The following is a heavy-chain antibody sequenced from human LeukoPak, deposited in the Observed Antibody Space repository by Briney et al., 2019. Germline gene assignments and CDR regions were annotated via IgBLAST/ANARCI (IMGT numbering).Heavy chain of an antibody. CDR2: IYHSGST. D-gene: IGHD6-13*01. J-gene: IGHJ3*02. V-gene: IGHV4-38-2*02. Sequence: SETLSLTCTVSGYSISSGYYWGWIRQPPGKGLEWIGSIYHSGSTYYNPSLKSRVTISVDTSKNQFSLKLSSVTAADTAVYYCARWGSSWYKGAFDIWGQGTMVTVSS. CDR1: GYSISSGYY. CDR3: ARWGSSWYKGAFDI.